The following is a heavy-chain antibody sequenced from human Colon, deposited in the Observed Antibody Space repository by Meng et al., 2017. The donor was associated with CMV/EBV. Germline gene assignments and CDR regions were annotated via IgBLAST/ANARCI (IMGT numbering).Heavy chain of an antibody. CDR2: ISGGGFTT. CDR3: ARDPHGGEDPSYFDY. J-gene: IGHJ4*02. Sequence: GGSLKISCAVSGFNFNPYNLNWVRQAPGKGLEWVSSISGGGFTTHYAASVKGRFTISRDNAKNSLYLQMNSLRAEDTAVYYCARDPHGGEDPSYFDYWGQGTLVTVSS. CDR1: GFNFNPYN. D-gene: IGHD2-21*01. V-gene: IGHV3-48*04.